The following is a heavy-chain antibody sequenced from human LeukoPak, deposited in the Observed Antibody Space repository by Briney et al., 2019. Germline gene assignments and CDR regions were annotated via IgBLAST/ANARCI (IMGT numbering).Heavy chain of an antibody. V-gene: IGHV1-69*13. CDR3: ARGRRRGYSYGFLFDP. J-gene: IGHJ5*02. Sequence: ASVKVSCKASGGTFSSYAISWVRQAPGQGLEWMGGIIPIFGTANYAQKFQGRVTITADESTSTAYMELSSLRSEDTAVYYCARGRRRGYSYGFLFDPRGQGTLVTVSS. CDR1: GGTFSSYA. D-gene: IGHD5-18*01. CDR2: IIPIFGTA.